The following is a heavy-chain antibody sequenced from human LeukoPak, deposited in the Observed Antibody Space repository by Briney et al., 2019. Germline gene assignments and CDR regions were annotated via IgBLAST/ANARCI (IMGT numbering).Heavy chain of an antibody. CDR3: ARDGLLNGLDV. D-gene: IGHD6-19*01. V-gene: IGHV3-30*04. CDR2: ISFDGRNK. Sequence: GGSLRLSCAASGFTFSTYTLHWVRQTPGKGLEWVAFISFDGRNKYCADSVKGRFTISRDNSRKTLFLQLNSLRLEDTAVYYCARDGLLNGLDVWGQGTMVTVSS. J-gene: IGHJ3*01. CDR1: GFTFSTYT.